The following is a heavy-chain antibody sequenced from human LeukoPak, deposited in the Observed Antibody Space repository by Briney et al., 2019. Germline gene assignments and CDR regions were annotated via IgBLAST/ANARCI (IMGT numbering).Heavy chain of an antibody. J-gene: IGHJ4*02. CDR3: TKGENYDLDY. CDR1: GFTFSSYG. V-gene: IGHV3-30*02. D-gene: IGHD3-3*01. CDR2: IRYDGSNK. Sequence: GGSLRLSCAASGFTFSSYGMHWVRQAPGKGLEWVAFIRYDGSNKYYADSVKGRFTISRDNSKNTLYLQMNSLRPEDTAVYYCTKGENYDLDYWGQGTLVTVSS.